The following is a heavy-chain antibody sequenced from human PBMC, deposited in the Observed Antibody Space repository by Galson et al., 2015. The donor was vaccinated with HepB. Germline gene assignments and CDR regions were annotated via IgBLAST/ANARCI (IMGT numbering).Heavy chain of an antibody. CDR1: GYTFTRYW. CDR3: ARFDRDYNWFDP. V-gene: IGHV5-51*01. J-gene: IGHJ5*02. D-gene: IGHD5-24*01. CDR2: IYPGNSYT. Sequence: QSGAEVKKPGKSLKISCKGSGYTFTRYWIAWVRQMPGKGLEWMGIIYPGNSYTAYSPPFQGQITVSADKSIDTAYLQWSSLKASDTAVYYCARFDRDYNWFDPWGQGTLVTVSS.